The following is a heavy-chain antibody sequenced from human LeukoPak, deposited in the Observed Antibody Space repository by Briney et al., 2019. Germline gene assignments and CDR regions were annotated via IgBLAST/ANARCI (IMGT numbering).Heavy chain of an antibody. D-gene: IGHD6-19*01. CDR1: GFTFSSYA. J-gene: IGHJ4*02. CDR3: AKGAMAGTGDYFDY. Sequence: GGSLRLSCAASGFTFSSYAMSWVRQAPGKGVEWGSTISGSGGSTYYADSVKGRFTISRDNSKNTHYLQMNSLRAEDTAVYYCAKGAMAGTGDYFDYWGQGTLVTVSS. V-gene: IGHV3-23*01. CDR2: ISGSGGST.